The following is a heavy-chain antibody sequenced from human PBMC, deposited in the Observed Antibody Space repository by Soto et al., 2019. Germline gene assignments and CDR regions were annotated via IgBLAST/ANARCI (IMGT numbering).Heavy chain of an antibody. CDR1: GFTFSSYG. J-gene: IGHJ5*02. CDR2: IWYDGSIK. V-gene: IGHV3-33*01. Sequence: LRLSCAASGFTFSSYGMHWVRQAPGKGLEWVAVIWYDGSIKYYADSVKGRFTISRDNSKNTLYLQMNSLRAEDTAVYYCARDQGYSSSWFLNWFDPWGQGTLVTVSS. D-gene: IGHD6-13*01. CDR3: ARDQGYSSSWFLNWFDP.